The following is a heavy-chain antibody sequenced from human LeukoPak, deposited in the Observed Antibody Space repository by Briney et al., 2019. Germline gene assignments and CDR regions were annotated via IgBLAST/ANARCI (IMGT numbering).Heavy chain of an antibody. D-gene: IGHD2-15*01. CDR3: ARSGGWAGNKDY. CDR1: GFTFSSYS. CDR2: ISSSSSYI. V-gene: IGHV3-21*01. J-gene: IGHJ4*02. Sequence: GGSLRLSCAASGFTFSSYSMNWVRQAPGKGLEWVSSISSSSSYIYYADSVKGRFTISRDNAKNSLYLQMNSLRAEDTAVYYCARSGGWAGNKDYWGQGTLVTVSS.